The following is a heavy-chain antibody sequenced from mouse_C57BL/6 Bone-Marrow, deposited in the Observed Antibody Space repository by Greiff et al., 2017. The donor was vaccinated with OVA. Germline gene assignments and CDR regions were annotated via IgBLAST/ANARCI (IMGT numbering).Heavy chain of an antibody. D-gene: IGHD2-1*01. Sequence: QVQLQQSGAELVRPGTSVKVSCKASGYAFTNYLIEWVKQRPGQGLEWIGVINPGSGGTTYNEKFKGKATLTADKSSSTADMQLSSLTSEDSAVYFCARGGNSAWFAYWGQGTRVTVSA. CDR3: ARGGNSAWFAY. CDR2: INPGSGGT. J-gene: IGHJ3*01. CDR1: GYAFTNYL. V-gene: IGHV1-54*01.